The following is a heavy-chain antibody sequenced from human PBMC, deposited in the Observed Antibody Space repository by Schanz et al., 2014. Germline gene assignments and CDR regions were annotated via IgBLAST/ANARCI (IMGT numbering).Heavy chain of an antibody. CDR2: ISHNTFYT. D-gene: IGHD5-18*01. J-gene: IGHJ4*02. V-gene: IGHV3-11*06. CDR1: GFTFTDYY. Sequence: QVQLVESGGGLVKPGGSLRLSCAASGFTFTDYYISWIRQAPGMGLEWVSYISHNTFYTDYADSVKGRFTISRDNAKNSVYLQMNTLRAEDTAIYFCARDVYRSGRPFALWGQGTLVTVSS. CDR3: ARDVYRSGRPFAL.